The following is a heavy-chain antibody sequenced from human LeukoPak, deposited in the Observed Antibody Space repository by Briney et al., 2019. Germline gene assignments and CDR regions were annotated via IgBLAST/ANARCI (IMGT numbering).Heavy chain of an antibody. D-gene: IGHD3-22*01. CDR1: GGSISSSSYY. CDR2: IYYSGST. CDR3: ARRKGKVLYYDSSGYYQYFDY. Sequence: SETLSLTCTVSGGSISSSSYYWGWIRQPPGKGLEWIGSIYYSGSTCYNPSLKSRVTISVDTSKNQFSLKLSSVTAADTAVYYCARRKGKVLYYDSSGYYQYFDYWGQGTLVTVSS. V-gene: IGHV4-39*01. J-gene: IGHJ4*02.